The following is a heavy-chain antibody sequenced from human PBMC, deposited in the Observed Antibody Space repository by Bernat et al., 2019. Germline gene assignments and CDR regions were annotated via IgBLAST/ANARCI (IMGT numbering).Heavy chain of an antibody. CDR1: GFTVSSNH. Sequence: EVQLVESGGGLIQPGGSLRLSCAASGFTVSSNHMSWVRQAPGKGLEWVSLIYSGDNTNYADSVKGRFTISRDNSKNTLYLQMNSLRADDTAVYYCARDWGTVTIRSAFDIWGQGTMVTVSS. CDR2: IYSGDNT. J-gene: IGHJ3*02. D-gene: IGHD4-17*01. CDR3: ARDWGTVTIRSAFDI. V-gene: IGHV3-53*01.